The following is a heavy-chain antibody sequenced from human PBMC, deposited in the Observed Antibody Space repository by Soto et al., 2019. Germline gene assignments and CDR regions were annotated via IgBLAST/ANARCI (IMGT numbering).Heavy chain of an antibody. V-gene: IGHV3-7*03. D-gene: IGHD4-4*01. CDR2: IKEDGGEQ. CDR1: GFSFSSYW. Sequence: GSLRLSCAASGFSFSSYWMSWVRQAPGKGPEWVANIKEDGGEQHYVDSVKGRFTISRDNTENSLFLQMNNLRAEDSAIYYCAIFTSTVSYWFDPWGPGTQVTVSS. CDR3: AIFTSTVSYWFDP. J-gene: IGHJ5*02.